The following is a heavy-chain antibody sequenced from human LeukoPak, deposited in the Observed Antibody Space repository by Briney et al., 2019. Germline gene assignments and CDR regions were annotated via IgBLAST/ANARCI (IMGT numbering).Heavy chain of an antibody. D-gene: IGHD1-26*01. CDR2: INSDGSSA. V-gene: IGHV3-74*01. Sequence: GGSLRLSCAASGFTFSSYWMHWVRQAPGKGLVWVSRINSDGSSASYTDSVKGRFTISRDNAKNTLYLQMNSLRAEDTAVYYCARAPSGSYSVFDYWGQGTLVTVSS. J-gene: IGHJ4*02. CDR3: ARAPSGSYSVFDY. CDR1: GFTFSSYW.